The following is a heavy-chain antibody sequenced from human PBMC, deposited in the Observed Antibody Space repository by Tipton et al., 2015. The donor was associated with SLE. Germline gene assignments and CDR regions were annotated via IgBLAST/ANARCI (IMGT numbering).Heavy chain of an antibody. CDR1: GFRFPSYW. CDR2: INTGGSDT. J-gene: IGHJ6*03. CDR3: ATATTVTRGWYFYYYLDV. D-gene: IGHD4-17*01. Sequence: SLRLSCVASGFRFPSYWMHWVRQAPGKGLMWVARINTGGSDTNYAESVKGRFTISRDNAKNTLYLQMNSLRVDDTAVYYCATATTVTRGWYFYYYLDVWGKGTTVTVSS. V-gene: IGHV3-74*01.